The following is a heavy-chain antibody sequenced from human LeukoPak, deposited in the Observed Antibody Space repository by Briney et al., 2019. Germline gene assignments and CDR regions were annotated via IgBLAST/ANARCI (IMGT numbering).Heavy chain of an antibody. CDR2: ISYDGTGT. CDR1: GFTFSSYA. CDR3: ARVGASGWFAY. Sequence: GGSLRLSCAASGFTFSSYAIHWVSRAPGKGLEYVSGISYDGTGTYYANSVKGRFTISRDNSRNTLYLQMGSLRAEDMAVYYCARVGASGWFAYWGQGTLVTVSS. V-gene: IGHV3-64*01. D-gene: IGHD6-19*01. J-gene: IGHJ5*01.